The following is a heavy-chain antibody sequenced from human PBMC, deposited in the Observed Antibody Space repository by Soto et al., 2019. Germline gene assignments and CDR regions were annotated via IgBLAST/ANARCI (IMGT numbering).Heavy chain of an antibody. D-gene: IGHD2-15*01. V-gene: IGHV1-8*01. J-gene: IGHJ3*02. Sequence: GASVKVSCKASGYTFTNYDINWVRQATGQGLEWMGWMNPNSGNTGYAQKFQGRVSMTRSTFIDTAYMELSSLISEDTAVYYCAREGGYCSGGSCDDAFDIWGQGTMVTVSS. CDR1: GYTFTNYD. CDR2: MNPNSGNT. CDR3: AREGGYCSGGSCDDAFDI.